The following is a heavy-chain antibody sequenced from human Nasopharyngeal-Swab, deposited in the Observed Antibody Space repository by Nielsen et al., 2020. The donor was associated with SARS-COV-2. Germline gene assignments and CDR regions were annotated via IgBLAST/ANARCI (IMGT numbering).Heavy chain of an antibody. J-gene: IGHJ4*02. CDR2: LSYGGKT. D-gene: IGHD6-13*01. Sequence: SETLSLTCTVSGDSITSSHYYWAWIRQSPGVGLAWIGSLSYGGKTYYNPSLKSRVTISVDTSNSQFSLRLGSVTAADTAVYFCAALAAGGSRCFDNWGLGTLVTVSS. CDR1: GDSITSSHYY. V-gene: IGHV4-39*01. CDR3: AALAAGGSRCFDN.